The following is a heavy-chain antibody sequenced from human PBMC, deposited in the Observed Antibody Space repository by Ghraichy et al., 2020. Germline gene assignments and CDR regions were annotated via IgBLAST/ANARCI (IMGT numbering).Heavy chain of an antibody. CDR3: ANLTAVTNNFDH. CDR2: ISGSSTST. CDR1: GLTFSTYV. J-gene: IGHJ4*02. D-gene: IGHD4-11*01. V-gene: IGHV3-23*01. Sequence: GESLNIPCAASGLTFSTYVMSWVRQAPGKGLEWRSSISGSSTSTYYAASVKGRFTISRDNSKSTLYLRMRSLRAEDTGVYYCANLTAVTNNFDHWGQGTLVIVSS.